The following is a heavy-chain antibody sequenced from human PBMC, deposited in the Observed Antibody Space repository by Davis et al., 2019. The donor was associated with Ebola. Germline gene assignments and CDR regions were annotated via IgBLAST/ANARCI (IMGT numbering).Heavy chain of an antibody. CDR3: ARSYGAAPFDY. CDR2: IYYSGST. CDR1: GGSISSGDYY. D-gene: IGHD4/OR15-4a*01. Sequence: SETLSLSCTVSGGSISSGDYYWSWIRQPPGKGLEWIGYIYYSGSTNYNPSLKSRVTISVDTSKNQFSLKLSSVTAADTAVYYCARSYGAAPFDYWGQGTLVTVSS. V-gene: IGHV4-30-4*01. J-gene: IGHJ4*02.